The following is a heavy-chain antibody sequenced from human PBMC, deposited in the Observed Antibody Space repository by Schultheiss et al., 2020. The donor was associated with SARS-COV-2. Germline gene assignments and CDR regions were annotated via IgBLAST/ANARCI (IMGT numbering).Heavy chain of an antibody. CDR3: ARAIILRVAFDI. J-gene: IGHJ3*02. CDR2: INYSGAT. CDR1: GGSISSTTYY. V-gene: IGHV4-39*01. D-gene: IGHD3-3*01. Sequence: SQTLSLTCTVSGGSISSTTYYWGWIRQPPGKGLEWIGSINYSGATSYNPSLKSRVTISVDKSKNQFSLKLSSVTAADTAVYYCARAIILRVAFDIWGQGTMVTVSS.